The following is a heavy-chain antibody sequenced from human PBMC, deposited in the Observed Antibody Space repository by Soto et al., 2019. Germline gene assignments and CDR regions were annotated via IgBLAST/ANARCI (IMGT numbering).Heavy chain of an antibody. Sequence: QPGGSLRLSCAASGFTFSSYAMSWVRQAPGKGLEWVSAISGSGGSTYYADSVKGRFTISRDNSKNTLYLQMNSLRAEDTAVYYCAKGGYYGSGSYYKLSYYYYYMDVWGKGTTVTVSS. CDR2: ISGSGGST. V-gene: IGHV3-23*01. CDR3: AKGGYYGSGSYYKLSYYYYYMDV. J-gene: IGHJ6*03. D-gene: IGHD3-10*01. CDR1: GFTFSSYA.